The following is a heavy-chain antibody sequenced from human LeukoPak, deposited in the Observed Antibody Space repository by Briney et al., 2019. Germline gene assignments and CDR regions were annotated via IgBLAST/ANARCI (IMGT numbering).Heavy chain of an antibody. Sequence: GGSLRLSCAASRFTFSDYYMSWIRQAPGKGLEWVSYISSSGSTIYYADSVKGRFTISRDNAKNSLYLQMNSLRAEDTAVYYCARDKVWGSSSWYGNWFDPWGQGTLVTVSS. D-gene: IGHD6-13*01. CDR1: RFTFSDYY. CDR3: ARDKVWGSSSWYGNWFDP. J-gene: IGHJ5*02. CDR2: ISSSGSTI. V-gene: IGHV3-11*01.